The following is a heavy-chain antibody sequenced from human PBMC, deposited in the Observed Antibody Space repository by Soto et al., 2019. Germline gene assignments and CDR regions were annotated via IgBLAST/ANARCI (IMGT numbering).Heavy chain of an antibody. D-gene: IGHD6-19*01. CDR3: ARHWEISAGGGPGIAVD. CDR2: IDPSDSYT. Sequence: GESLKISCKGSGYSFTRYLISWVRQMPGKGLEWMGRIDPSDSYTNYSPSFQGHVTISADKSITTAYLQWSSLKASDTAMYYCARHWEISAGGGPGIAVDWGQGTLVTVSS. J-gene: IGHJ4*02. V-gene: IGHV5-10-1*01. CDR1: GYSFTRYL.